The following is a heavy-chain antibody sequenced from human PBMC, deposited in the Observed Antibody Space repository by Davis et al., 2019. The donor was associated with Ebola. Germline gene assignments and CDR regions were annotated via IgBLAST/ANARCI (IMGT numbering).Heavy chain of an antibody. CDR2: ISGSGGST. D-gene: IGHD2-8*02. CDR1: GFIFSSYA. J-gene: IGHJ5*02. CDR3: AKDRDIVLVVFDYGVGFDP. Sequence: PGGSLRLSCAASGFIFSSYAMSWVRQAPGKGLEWVSAISGSGGSTYYADSVKGRFTISRDNSKNTLYLQMNSLRAEDTAVYYCAKDRDIVLVVFDYGVGFDPWGQGTLVTVSS. V-gene: IGHV3-23*01.